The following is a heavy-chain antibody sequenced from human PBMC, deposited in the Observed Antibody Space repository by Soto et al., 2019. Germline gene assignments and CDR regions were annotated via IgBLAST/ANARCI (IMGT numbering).Heavy chain of an antibody. Sequence: PGGSLRLSCAASGFTFSSYAMSWVRQAPGKGLEWVSAISGSGGSTYYADSVKGRFTISRDNSKKTLYLQMNSLRAEDTAVYYCARDYYGSGSDYYYGMDVWGQGTTVTVSS. D-gene: IGHD3-10*01. J-gene: IGHJ6*02. CDR3: ARDYYGSGSDYYYGMDV. CDR1: GFTFSSYA. V-gene: IGHV3-23*01. CDR2: ISGSGGST.